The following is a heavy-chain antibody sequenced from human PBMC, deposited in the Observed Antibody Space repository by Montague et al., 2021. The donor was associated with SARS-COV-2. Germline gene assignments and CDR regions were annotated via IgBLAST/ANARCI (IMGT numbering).Heavy chain of an antibody. D-gene: IGHD3-16*01. V-gene: IGHV4-39*01. CDR2: IYYSGST. CDR1: GGSISSSSYY. J-gene: IGHJ6*03. CDR3: ARRTSRDYYMDV. Sequence: SETLSLTCTVSGGSISSSSYYWGWIRQPPGKGLEWIGSIYYSGSTYYNPFLKSRVTISVDTSKNQFSLKLSSVTAADTAVYYCARRTSRDYYMDVWGKGTTVTVSS.